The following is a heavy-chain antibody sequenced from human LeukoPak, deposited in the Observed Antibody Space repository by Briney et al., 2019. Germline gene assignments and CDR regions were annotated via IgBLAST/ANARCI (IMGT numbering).Heavy chain of an antibody. D-gene: IGHD4-17*01. CDR1: GGSISSYY. CDR3: ARRHTRGDYLHWFDP. CDR2: IYYSGST. V-gene: IGHV4-59*08. J-gene: IGHJ5*02. Sequence: SETLSLTCTVSGGSISSYYWSWIRQPPGKGLEWIGYIYYSGSTNYNPSLKSRVTISVDTSKNQFSLKLSSVTAADTAVYYRARRHTRGDYLHWFDPWGQGTLVTVSS.